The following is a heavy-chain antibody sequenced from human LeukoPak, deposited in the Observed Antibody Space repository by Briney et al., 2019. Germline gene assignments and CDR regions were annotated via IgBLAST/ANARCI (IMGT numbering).Heavy chain of an antibody. CDR3: ARGGGYCSGGSCYLGY. Sequence: PGGSLRLSCAASGFTFDDYAMHWVRQAPGKGLEWVSGISWNSGSIGYADSVKGRFTISRDNAKNSLYLQMNSLRAEDTAVYYCARGGGYCSGGSCYLGYWGQGTLVTVSP. CDR1: GFTFDDYA. V-gene: IGHV3-9*01. CDR2: ISWNSGSI. J-gene: IGHJ4*02. D-gene: IGHD2-15*01.